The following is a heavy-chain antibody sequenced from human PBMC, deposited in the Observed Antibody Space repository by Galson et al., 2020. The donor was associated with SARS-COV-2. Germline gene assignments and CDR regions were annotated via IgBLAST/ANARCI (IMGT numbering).Heavy chain of an antibody. CDR3: ARGPRYSSSWYGKRDWFDP. CDR1: GGSFSGYY. CDR2: INHSGST. J-gene: IGHJ5*02. V-gene: IGHV4-34*01. Sequence: SEPLSLTCAVYGGSFSGYYWSWIRQPPGKGLEWIGEINHSGSTNYNPSLKSRVTISVDTSKNQFSLKMSSVTAADTAVYYCARGPRYSSSWYGKRDWFDPWGQGTLVTVSS. D-gene: IGHD6-13*01.